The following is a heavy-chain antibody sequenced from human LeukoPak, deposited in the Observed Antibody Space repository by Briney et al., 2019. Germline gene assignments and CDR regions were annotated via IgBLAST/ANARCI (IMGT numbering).Heavy chain of an antibody. CDR2: ISADGRDK. Sequence: PGEFLRLSCVASGFSFSDYAMHWVRQAPGKGLEWVADISADGRDKYYIDSVRGRFTISRDNSKTTVFLQMNSLEVEDTAVYYCATPLTSKWSSSWYSGHFDYWGQGALVTDPS. V-gene: IGHV3-30*04. CDR1: GFSFSDYA. D-gene: IGHD6-13*01. J-gene: IGHJ4*02. CDR3: ATPLTSKWSSSWYSGHFDY.